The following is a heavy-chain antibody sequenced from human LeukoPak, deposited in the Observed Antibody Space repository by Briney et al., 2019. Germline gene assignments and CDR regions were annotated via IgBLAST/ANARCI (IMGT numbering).Heavy chain of an antibody. CDR1: GFTFSSYS. D-gene: IGHD3-3*01. V-gene: IGHV3-21*01. CDR2: ISSSSSYI. J-gene: IGHJ4*02. CDR3: ARNFRGIFGVVIATGQFDY. Sequence: PGGSLRLSCAASGFTFSSYSMNWVRQAPGKALEWVSSISSSSSYIYYADSVKGRFTISRDNAKNSLYLQMNSLRAEDTAVYYCARNFRGIFGVVIATGQFDYWGQGTLVTVSS.